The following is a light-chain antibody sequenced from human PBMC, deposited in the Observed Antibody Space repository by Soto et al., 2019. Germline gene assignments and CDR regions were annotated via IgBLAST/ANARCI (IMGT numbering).Light chain of an antibody. CDR3: SSYTTTSTLV. CDR2: EVR. J-gene: IGLJ3*02. CDR1: NRDVGSYNL. Sequence: QSALTQPASVSGSPGQTITIACTGTNRDVGSYNLVSWYQQRPGEAPKLIISEVRNRPSGISYRFTGSKSGNTASLTISGLQAEDEADDYCSSYTTTSTLVFGGGTKLTVL. V-gene: IGLV2-14*01.